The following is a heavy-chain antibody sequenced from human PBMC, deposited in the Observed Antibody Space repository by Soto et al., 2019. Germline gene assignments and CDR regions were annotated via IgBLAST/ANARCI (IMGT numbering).Heavy chain of an antibody. D-gene: IGHD1-7*01. J-gene: IGHJ5*02. CDR3: AGYNWNYYFDP. Sequence: PSETLSLTCTVSGGSVRDGSYYWAWLRQPPGKGLEWIGHIYHSGSTIYNPSLKIRVTISIDTSKSQFSLNLNSMTAADTAVYYCAGYNWNYYFDPWGQGTLVTVSS. CDR1: GGSVRDGSYY. V-gene: IGHV4-61*01. CDR2: IYHSGST.